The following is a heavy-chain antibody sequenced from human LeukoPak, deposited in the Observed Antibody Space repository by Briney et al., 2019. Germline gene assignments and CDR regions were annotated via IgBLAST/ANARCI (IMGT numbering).Heavy chain of an antibody. J-gene: IGHJ4*02. CDR1: GYTFPSYG. Sequence: AAVTVSCKASGYTFPSYGISWVRQAAGQGLAWMGGIYAYNGNTNYAQKLQGRATMTTDTSTNTAYMELRSLRSDDTAVYYCATAAGAAAGTVSDFWGQETLVTVSS. D-gene: IGHD6-13*01. CDR2: IYAYNGNT. CDR3: ATAAGAAAGTVSDF. V-gene: IGHV1-18*01.